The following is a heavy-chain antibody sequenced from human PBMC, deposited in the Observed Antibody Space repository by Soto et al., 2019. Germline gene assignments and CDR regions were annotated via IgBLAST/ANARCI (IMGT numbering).Heavy chain of an antibody. Sequence: GESLKISCKGSGYRFTTYWISWVRQMPGKGLECMGRIDPTDSYTNYSPSFQGHVTISADKSISTAYLQWSSLKASDTAMYYCARLAMATRRGYYGMDVWGQGTTVTVSS. CDR2: IDPTDSYT. D-gene: IGHD5-12*01. J-gene: IGHJ6*02. CDR1: GYRFTTYW. CDR3: ARLAMATRRGYYGMDV. V-gene: IGHV5-10-1*01.